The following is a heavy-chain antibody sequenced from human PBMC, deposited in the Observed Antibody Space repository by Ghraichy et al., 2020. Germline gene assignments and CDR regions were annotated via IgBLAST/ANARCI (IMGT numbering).Heavy chain of an antibody. CDR3: ARDPVGAAWFDP. CDR2: ISTEGTYT. Sequence: GGSLRLSCAASGFTFSSYWVHWARQAPGKGLVWVSRISTEGTYTTYADSVKGRFTISRDNSKNTLYLQMNSLRAEDTAVYYCARDPVGAAWFDPWGQGTLVTVSS. CDR1: GFTFSSYW. V-gene: IGHV3-74*01. J-gene: IGHJ5*02. D-gene: IGHD4-23*01.